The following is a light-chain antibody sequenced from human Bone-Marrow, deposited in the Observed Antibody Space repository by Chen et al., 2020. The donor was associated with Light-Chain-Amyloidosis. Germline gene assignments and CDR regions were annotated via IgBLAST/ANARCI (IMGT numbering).Light chain of an antibody. V-gene: IGLV3-25*03. J-gene: IGLJ2*01. CDR2: RDT. CDR1: DLPTKY. Sequence: SYELTQPPSMSVSPGQPARITCSGDDLPTKYAYWYQQKPGQAPVLVIHRDTERPSGISELFSGASSGTTATLTISGVQAEDEADYHCQSADSSGTYEVIFGGGTKLTVL. CDR3: QSADSSGTYEVI.